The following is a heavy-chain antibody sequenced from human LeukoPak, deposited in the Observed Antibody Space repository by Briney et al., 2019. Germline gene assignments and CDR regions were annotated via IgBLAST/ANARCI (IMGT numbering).Heavy chain of an antibody. Sequence: GGSLRLSCAASGLAFSSYWMGWVRQAPGKGLEWVANIKQDGSVKNYVDSVKGRFTISRDNAKSSLYLQMNSLRAEDTAVYYCAKDRPRCSTTTCYSYFDYWGQGTLVTVSS. CDR2: IKQDGSVK. CDR1: GLAFSSYW. V-gene: IGHV3-7*01. D-gene: IGHD2-2*01. CDR3: AKDRPRCSTTTCYSYFDY. J-gene: IGHJ4*02.